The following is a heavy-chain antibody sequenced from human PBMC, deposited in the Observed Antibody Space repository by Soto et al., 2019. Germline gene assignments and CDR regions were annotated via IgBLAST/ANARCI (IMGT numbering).Heavy chain of an antibody. D-gene: IGHD6-13*01. V-gene: IGHV3-30-3*01. CDR2: ISYDGSNK. Sequence: QVQLVESGGGVVQPGRSLRLSCAASGFTFSSYTMHWVRQAPGKGLEWVAVISYDGSNKYYADSVKGRFTISRDNSKNTLYLQMNSLRAEDTAVYYCAREGIAAAGNNDGGFDYWGQGTLVTVSS. J-gene: IGHJ4*02. CDR3: AREGIAAAGNNDGGFDY. CDR1: GFTFSSYT.